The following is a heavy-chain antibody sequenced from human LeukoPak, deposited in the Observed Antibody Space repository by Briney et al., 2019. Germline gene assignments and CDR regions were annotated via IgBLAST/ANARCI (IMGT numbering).Heavy chain of an antibody. V-gene: IGHV3-30-3*01. D-gene: IGHD5-18*01. J-gene: IGHJ4*02. Sequence: GGSLRLSCVASGVSFNNYAVNWVRQVPGKGLEWVAVISYDGSNKYYADSVKGRFTISRDNSKNTLYLQMNSLRTEDTAVYYCARGDQYSHDGGDYWGQGTLVTVSS. CDR1: GVSFNNYA. CDR3: ARGDQYSHDGGDY. CDR2: ISYDGSNK.